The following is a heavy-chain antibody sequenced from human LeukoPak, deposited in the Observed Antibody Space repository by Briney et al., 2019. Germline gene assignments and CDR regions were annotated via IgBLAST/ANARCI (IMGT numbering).Heavy chain of an antibody. CDR2: IYPGDSDT. Sequence: GESLKISCKGSGYSFTSYWIGWVRQMPGKGLEWMGIIYPGDSDTRYSPSLQGQVTISADKSVNTASLQWSSLMASDTAMYFCARQYNSGWSPDYWGQGTLVTVSS. CDR3: ARQYNSGWSPDY. D-gene: IGHD6-19*01. V-gene: IGHV5-51*01. J-gene: IGHJ4*02. CDR1: GYSFTSYW.